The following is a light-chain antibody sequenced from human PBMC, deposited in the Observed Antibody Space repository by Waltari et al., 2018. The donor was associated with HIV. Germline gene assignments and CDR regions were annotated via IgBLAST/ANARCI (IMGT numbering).Light chain of an antibody. CDR2: LNSDGSH. V-gene: IGLV4-69*01. CDR3: QTWGTGMV. J-gene: IGLJ3*02. CDR1: SGHSNYA. Sequence: QLVLTQSPSASASLGASVKLTCTLSSGHSNYAIAWHQQQPEQGPRYLMKLNSDGSHYKGDGIPDRFSGSSSGAERYRTISSLQSEDEADYYCQTWGTGMVFGGGTKLTVL.